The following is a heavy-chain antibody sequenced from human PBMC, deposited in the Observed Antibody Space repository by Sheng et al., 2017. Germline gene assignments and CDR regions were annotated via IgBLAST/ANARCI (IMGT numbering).Heavy chain of an antibody. CDR1: GGSFSGYY. CDR2: INHSGST. J-gene: IGHJ4*02. CDR3: ARGWELLHFDY. V-gene: IGHV4-34*01. D-gene: IGHD1-26*01. Sequence: QVQLQQWGAGLLKPSETLSLTCAVYGGSFSGYYWSWIRQPPGKGLEWIGGINHSGSTNYNPSLKSRVTISVDTSKNQFSLKLSSVTAADTAVYYCARGWELLHFDYWGQGTLVTVLL.